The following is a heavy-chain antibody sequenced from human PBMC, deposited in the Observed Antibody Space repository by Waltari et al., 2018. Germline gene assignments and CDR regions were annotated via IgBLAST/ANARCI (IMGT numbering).Heavy chain of an antibody. CDR3: ASAYCSGGSCYPNWFDP. V-gene: IGHV4-39*07. CDR2: LYYSGST. D-gene: IGHD2-15*01. J-gene: IGHJ5*02. Sequence: QLQLQESGPGLVKPSETLSLTCTVSGGSISSSSYYWGWIRQPPGKGLEWIGRLYYSGSTDYNPALKRRVTIAVDTAKNQFSLKLSSVTAADTAVYYCASAYCSGGSCYPNWFDPWGQGTLVTVSS. CDR1: GGSISSSSYY.